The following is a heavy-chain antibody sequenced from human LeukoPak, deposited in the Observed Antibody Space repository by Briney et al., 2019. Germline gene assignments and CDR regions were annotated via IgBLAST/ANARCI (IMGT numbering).Heavy chain of an antibody. CDR2: IGGAGGDI. V-gene: IGHV3-23*01. CDR1: GFSFSSYA. J-gene: IGHJ4*02. CDR3: AKYAPPTTVVTRFFDY. D-gene: IGHD4-23*01. Sequence: PGGSLGLSCAASGFSFSSYAMTWVRQAPGTGLEWVSVIGGAGGDIQYADSVKGRFSISRDNSKNTLYLQMNSLRAEDTAMYYCAKYAPPTTVVTRFFDYWGQGTLVTVSS.